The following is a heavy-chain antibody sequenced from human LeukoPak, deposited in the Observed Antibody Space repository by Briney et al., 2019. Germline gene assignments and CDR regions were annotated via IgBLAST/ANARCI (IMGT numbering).Heavy chain of an antibody. CDR3: ARDLGYCSSTSCPPYYYYYMDV. CDR2: IYYSGST. D-gene: IGHD2-2*01. J-gene: IGHJ6*03. CDR1: GGSISSYY. Sequence: PSETLSLTCTVSGGSISSYYWSWIRQPPGKGLEWIGYIYYSGSTNYNPSLKSRVTISVDTSKSQFSLKLSSVTAADTAVYYCARDLGYCSSTSCPPYYYYYMDVWGKGTTVTVSS. V-gene: IGHV4-59*01.